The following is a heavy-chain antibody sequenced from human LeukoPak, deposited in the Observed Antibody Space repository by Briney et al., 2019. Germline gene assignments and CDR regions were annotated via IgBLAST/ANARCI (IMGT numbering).Heavy chain of an antibody. V-gene: IGHV4-34*01. D-gene: IGHD1-7*01. CDR1: GGSFSGYY. Sequence: SETLSLTCGVYGGSFSGYYWSWIRQPPGKGLEWIGEINHSGSTNYNPSLKSRVTISVDTSKNQFSLKLSSVTAADTAVYYCARGTLLTGTSEWGQGTLVTVSS. CDR2: INHSGST. CDR3: ARGTLLTGTSE. J-gene: IGHJ4*02.